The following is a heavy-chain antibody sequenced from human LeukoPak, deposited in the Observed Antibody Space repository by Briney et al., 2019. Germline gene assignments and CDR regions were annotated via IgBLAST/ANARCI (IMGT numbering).Heavy chain of an antibody. CDR3: ARDYGGNSGWFDP. V-gene: IGHV1-8*01. CDR1: GYTFTSYD. Sequence: ASVKVSCKASGYTFTSYDLNWVRQATGQGLEWIGWMNPNSGNTGYAQKFQGRVTLTRSTSISTAYMELRSLTSEDTAVYYCARDYGGNSGWFDPWGQGTLVTVSS. CDR2: MNPNSGNT. J-gene: IGHJ5*02. D-gene: IGHD4-23*01.